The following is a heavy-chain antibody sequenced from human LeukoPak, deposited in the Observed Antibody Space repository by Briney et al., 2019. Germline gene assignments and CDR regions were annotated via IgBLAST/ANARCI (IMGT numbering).Heavy chain of an antibody. CDR2: ITHDETKK. V-gene: IGHV3-30*02. D-gene: IGHD2-15*01. CDR3: ANLPLASGVAY. J-gene: IGHJ4*02. CDR1: GIPFSIYG. Sequence: GSLELSLGAAGIPFSIYGMNWVRPAPGKGVGWVAFITHDETKKYYADSVKGRVTISRDNSKNTLFVQMNSLRPDDTAIYYCANLPLASGVAYWGQGTLVTVSS.